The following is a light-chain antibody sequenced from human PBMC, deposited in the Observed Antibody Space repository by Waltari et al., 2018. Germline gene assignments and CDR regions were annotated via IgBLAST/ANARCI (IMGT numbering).Light chain of an antibody. CDR2: ETK. CDR1: SSNIGNNY. Sequence: QSVLTQPPSVSAAPGQKVTISCSGSSSNIGNNYVSWYQHLPGTAPKLLIYETKDRPSGIPDRFSGSKSGTSATLGITERQTGDEADYYCGTWDTSLSAWVFGGGTKLTVL. CDR3: GTWDTSLSAWV. J-gene: IGLJ3*02. V-gene: IGLV1-51*02.